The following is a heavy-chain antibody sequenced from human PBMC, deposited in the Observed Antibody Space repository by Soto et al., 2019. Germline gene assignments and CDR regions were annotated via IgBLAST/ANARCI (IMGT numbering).Heavy chain of an antibody. V-gene: IGHV1-8*01. D-gene: IGHD7-27*01. Sequence: QVQLVQSGAEVKKPGASVKVSCKASGYTFINYDINWVRQATGQGLEWMGWMNPNSGDTGYAQKFQGRVSITRIAAISTAFMELSSLESDDTAVYYCARNRRETGDFDYWGQGTLVTVSS. CDR2: MNPNSGDT. J-gene: IGHJ4*02. CDR3: ARNRRETGDFDY. CDR1: GYTFINYD.